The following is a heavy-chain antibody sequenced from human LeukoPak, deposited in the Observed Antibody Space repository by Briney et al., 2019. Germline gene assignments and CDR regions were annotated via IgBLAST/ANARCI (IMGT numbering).Heavy chain of an antibody. V-gene: IGHV4-61*02. Sequence: PSQTLSLSCTVSGGSISSGSYHWGWIRQPAGRGLEWIGRIYTSGSTNYNPSLKSRIPISVDTSKNQFPLRLSSVAAADTAVYYCAREHLYPMVGEDYWGQGTLVTVSS. CDR1: GGSISSGSYH. CDR2: IYTSGST. D-gene: IGHD1-26*01. J-gene: IGHJ4*02. CDR3: AREHLYPMVGEDY.